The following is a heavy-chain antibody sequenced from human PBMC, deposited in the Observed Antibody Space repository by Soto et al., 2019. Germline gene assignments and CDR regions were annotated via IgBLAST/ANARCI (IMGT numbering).Heavy chain of an antibody. J-gene: IGHJ6*02. V-gene: IGHV1-69*13. CDR1: GGTFSSYA. D-gene: IGHD4-17*01. CDR3: ASVYGDYTGVYGMDV. CDR2: IIPIFGTA. Sequence: GASVKVSCKASGGTFSSYAISWVRQAPGQGLEWMGGIIPIFGTANYAQKFQGRVTITADESTSTAYMELSSLRSEDTAVYYCASVYGDYTGVYGMDVWGQGTTVTVYS.